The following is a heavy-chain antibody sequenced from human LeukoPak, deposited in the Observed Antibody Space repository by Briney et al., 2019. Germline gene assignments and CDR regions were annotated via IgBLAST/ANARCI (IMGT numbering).Heavy chain of an antibody. D-gene: IGHD3-3*01. V-gene: IGHV4-39*06. J-gene: IGHJ6*03. Sequence: PSETLSLTCTVSGGSISSRNYYWAWLRQFPGRGLEWIIEINDSGGTNYSPSLKSRVTISEDPAKNQFAMKVSSVNASEVAVYYCASRVTIIYYMDLWGKGTTVTVSS. CDR2: INDSGGT. CDR1: GGSISSRNYY. CDR3: ASRVTIIYYMDL.